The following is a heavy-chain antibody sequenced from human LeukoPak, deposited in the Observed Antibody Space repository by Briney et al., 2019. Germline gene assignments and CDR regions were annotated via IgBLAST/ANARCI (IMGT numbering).Heavy chain of an antibody. V-gene: IGHV1-18*01. CDR1: GYTFTSYG. J-gene: IGHJ4*02. D-gene: IGHD5-24*01. Sequence: ASVKVSCKASGYTFTSYGISWVRQAPGQGLEWMGWISAYNGNTNYAQKLQGRVTMTRDTSISTAYMELSRLRSDDTAVYYCARDNSRDGYNLLDYWGQGTLVTVSS. CDR3: ARDNSRDGYNLLDY. CDR2: ISAYNGNT.